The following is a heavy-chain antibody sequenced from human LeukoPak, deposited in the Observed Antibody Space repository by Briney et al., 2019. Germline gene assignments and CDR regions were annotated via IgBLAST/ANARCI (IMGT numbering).Heavy chain of an antibody. CDR2: IWYDGSNK. CDR1: GFTFSSYG. J-gene: IGHJ4*02. D-gene: IGHD3-22*01. V-gene: IGHV3-33*01. Sequence: PGGPLRLSCAASGFTFSSYGMHWVRQAPGKGLEWVAVIWYDGSNKYYADSVKGRFTISRDNSKNTLYLQMNSLRAEDTAVYYCARDLTYYDSSGYGYWGQGTLVTVSS. CDR3: ARDLTYYDSSGYGY.